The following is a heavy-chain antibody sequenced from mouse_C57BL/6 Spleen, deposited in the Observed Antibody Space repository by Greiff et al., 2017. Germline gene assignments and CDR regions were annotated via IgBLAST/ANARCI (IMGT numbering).Heavy chain of an antibody. Sequence: VQLQQSGAELVRPGTSVKMSCKASGYTFTNYWIGWAKQRPGHGLEWIGDIYPGGGSTNYNEKFKGKATLTADKSSSPAYMQFSSLTSEDSAIYYCASLEYYGSLYYFDYWGQGTTLPVSS. CDR2: IYPGGGST. CDR1: GYTFTNYW. J-gene: IGHJ2*01. D-gene: IGHD1-1*01. CDR3: ASLEYYGSLYYFDY. V-gene: IGHV1-63*01.